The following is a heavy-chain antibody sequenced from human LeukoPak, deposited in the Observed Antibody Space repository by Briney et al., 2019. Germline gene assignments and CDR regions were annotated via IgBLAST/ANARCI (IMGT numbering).Heavy chain of an antibody. Sequence: KASETLSLTCAVSGGSISSSNWWSWVRQPPGKGLEWIGEIYHSGSTNYNPSLKSRVTISVDKSKNQFSLKLSSVTAADTAVYYCARDPGSSWYGVNWFDPWGQGTLVTVSS. CDR2: IYHSGST. D-gene: IGHD6-13*01. V-gene: IGHV4-4*02. CDR1: GGSISSSNW. CDR3: ARDPGSSWYGVNWFDP. J-gene: IGHJ5*02.